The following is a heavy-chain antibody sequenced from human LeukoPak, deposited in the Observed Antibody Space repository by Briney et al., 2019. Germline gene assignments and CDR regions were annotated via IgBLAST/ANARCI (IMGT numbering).Heavy chain of an antibody. D-gene: IGHD6-13*01. CDR3: ARQSIAAAFGY. Sequence: SETLSLTCAVYGGSFSGYYWSWIRQPPGKGLEWIGEINHSGSTNYNPSLKSRVTISVDTSKNQFSLELSSVTAADTAVYYCARQSIAAAFGYWGQGTLVTVSS. V-gene: IGHV4-34*01. CDR1: GGSFSGYY. J-gene: IGHJ4*02. CDR2: INHSGST.